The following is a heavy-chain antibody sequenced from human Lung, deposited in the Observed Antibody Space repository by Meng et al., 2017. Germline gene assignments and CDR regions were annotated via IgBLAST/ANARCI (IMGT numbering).Heavy chain of an antibody. J-gene: IGHJ4*02. CDR1: GGSSSDYY. Sequence: QEQLHQWGAGLLKPSEPLSLTCVVSGGSSSDYYWSWIRQPPGKGLEWIGEINHSGSTNYNPSLEGRATISVDTSQNNLSLKLSSVTAADSAVYYCARGPTTMAHDFDYWGQGTLVTVSS. D-gene: IGHD4-11*01. CDR3: ARGPTTMAHDFDY. CDR2: INHSGST. V-gene: IGHV4-34*01.